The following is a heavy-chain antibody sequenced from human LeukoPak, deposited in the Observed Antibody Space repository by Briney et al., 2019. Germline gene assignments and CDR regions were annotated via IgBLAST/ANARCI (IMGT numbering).Heavy chain of an antibody. CDR2: ISSNGGST. Sequence: GGSLRLSCAASGFTFSSYAMHWVRQAPGKGLEYVSAISSNGGSTYYANSVKGRFTIYRDNSKNTLYLQMGSLRAEDMAVYYCARDKSSSWSYYYYYYMDVWGKGTTVTISS. J-gene: IGHJ6*03. V-gene: IGHV3-64*01. D-gene: IGHD6-13*01. CDR1: GFTFSSYA. CDR3: ARDKSSSWSYYYYYYMDV.